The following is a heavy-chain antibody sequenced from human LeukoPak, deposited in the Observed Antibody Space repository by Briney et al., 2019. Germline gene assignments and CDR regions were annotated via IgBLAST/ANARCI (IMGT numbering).Heavy chain of an antibody. Sequence: PGRSLRLSCAASGFTFSSYAIHWVRQAPGKGPEWLARISYDGSDKYYAHSVKGRFTISRDNSKKTVYLQMNSLTAGDTALYHCAREGGHLIDARGAVDYWGQGTLVTVSS. V-gene: IGHV3-30-3*01. D-gene: IGHD2-15*01. CDR1: GFTFSSYA. CDR3: AREGGHLIDARGAVDY. J-gene: IGHJ4*02. CDR2: ISYDGSDK.